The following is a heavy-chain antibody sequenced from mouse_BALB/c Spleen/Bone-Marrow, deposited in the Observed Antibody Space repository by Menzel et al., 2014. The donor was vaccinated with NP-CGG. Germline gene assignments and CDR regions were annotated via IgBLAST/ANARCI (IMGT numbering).Heavy chain of an antibody. CDR1: GFNIKDTY. V-gene: IGHV14-3*02. D-gene: IGHD1-1*01. J-gene: IGHJ2*01. CDR3: AYGSSYDYFDY. Sequence: EVQVVESGAELVKPGASVKLSCTASGFNIKDTYMHWVKQRPEQGLEWIGRIDPAHGNTNSDPKFQGKATITADTPSNTAYLQLSSLTSEDTAVYYCAYGSSYDYFDYWGQGTTLTVSS. CDR2: IDPAHGNT.